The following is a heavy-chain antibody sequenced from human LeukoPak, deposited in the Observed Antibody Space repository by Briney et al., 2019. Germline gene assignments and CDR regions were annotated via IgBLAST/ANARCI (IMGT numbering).Heavy chain of an antibody. V-gene: IGHV1-46*01. Sequence: ASVKVSCKASGYTFTSYYMHWVRQAPGQGLEWMGIINPSGGSTSYAQKFQGRVTMTRDTSTSTVYMELSRLRSDDTAVYYCARDSQWLVPNDAFDIWGQGTMVTVSS. D-gene: IGHD6-19*01. CDR3: ARDSQWLVPNDAFDI. CDR1: GYTFTSYY. J-gene: IGHJ3*02. CDR2: INPSGGST.